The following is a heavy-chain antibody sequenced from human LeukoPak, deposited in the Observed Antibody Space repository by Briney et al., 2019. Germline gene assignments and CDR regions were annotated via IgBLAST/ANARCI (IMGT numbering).Heavy chain of an antibody. V-gene: IGHV2-70*01. D-gene: IGHD3-9*01. CDR2: IDWDDDK. J-gene: IGHJ4*02. Sequence: SGPTLLNPTQTLTLTCTFSGFSLSTSGMCVSWIRQPPGKALEWLSLIDWDDDKYYSTSLKTRLTISKDTSKNQVVLTMTNMDPVDTATYYCAWMPVLRYFDWLLDYWGQGTLVTVSS. CDR1: GFSLSTSGMC. CDR3: AWMPVLRYFDWLLDY.